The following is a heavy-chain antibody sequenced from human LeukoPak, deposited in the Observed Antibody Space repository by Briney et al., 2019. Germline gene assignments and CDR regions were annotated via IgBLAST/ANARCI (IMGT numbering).Heavy chain of an antibody. J-gene: IGHJ4*02. V-gene: IGHV4-59*01. D-gene: IGHD6-19*01. CDR2: IYYSGST. CDR1: GGSISSYY. Sequence: PSETLSLTCTVSGGSISSYYWSWIRQPPGKGLEWLGYIYYSGSTNYNPSLKSRVTISVDTSKNQFSLKLSSVTAADTAVYYCARIKGSGLAGNFDYWGQGTLVTVSS. CDR3: ARIKGSGLAGNFDY.